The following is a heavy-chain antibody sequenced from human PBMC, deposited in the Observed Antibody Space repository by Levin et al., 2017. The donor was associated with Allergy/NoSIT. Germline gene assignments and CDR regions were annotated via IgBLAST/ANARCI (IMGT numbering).Heavy chain of an antibody. CDR2: IKQDGSEK. CDR1: GFTFSSYW. Sequence: SCAASGFTFSSYWMSWVRQAPGKGLEWVANIKQDGSEKYYVDSVKGRFTISRDNAKNSLYLQMNSLRAEDTAVYYCARDGRYFDWLLFDYWGQGTLVTVSS. CDR3: ARDGRYFDWLLFDY. D-gene: IGHD3-9*01. J-gene: IGHJ4*02. V-gene: IGHV3-7*04.